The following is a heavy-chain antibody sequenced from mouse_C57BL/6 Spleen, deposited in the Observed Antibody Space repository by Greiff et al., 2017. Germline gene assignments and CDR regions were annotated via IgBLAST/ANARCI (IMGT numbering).Heavy chain of an antibody. CDR3: TRDSNYLYFDV. CDR2: IDPETGGT. CDR1: GYTFTDYE. V-gene: IGHV1-15*01. D-gene: IGHD2-5*01. J-gene: IGHJ1*03. Sequence: QVQLQQSGAELVRPGASVTLSCKASGYTFTDYEMHWVKQTPVHGLEWIGAIDPETGGTAYNQKFKGKAILTADKSSSTAYMELRSLTSEDSAVYYCTRDSNYLYFDVWGTGTTVTVSS.